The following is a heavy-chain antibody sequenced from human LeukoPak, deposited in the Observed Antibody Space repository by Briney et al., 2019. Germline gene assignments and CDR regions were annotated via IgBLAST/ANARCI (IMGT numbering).Heavy chain of an antibody. CDR3: TRDKLWFGELATAHAFDI. V-gene: IGHV1-18*01. CDR1: GYTFTSNG. CDR2: IGAYNGDT. J-gene: IGHJ3*02. D-gene: IGHD3-10*01. Sequence: ASVKVSCKASGYTFTSNGISWVRQAPGQGLEWMGWIGAYNGDTNYAQKLQDRVTMTTDTSTSTAYMELRSLRSDDTAVYYCTRDKLWFGELATAHAFDIWGQGTMVTVSS.